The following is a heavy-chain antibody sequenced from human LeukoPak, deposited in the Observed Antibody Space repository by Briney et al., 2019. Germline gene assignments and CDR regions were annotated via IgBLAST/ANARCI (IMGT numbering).Heavy chain of an antibody. CDR1: GFTFSDYY. D-gene: IGHD3-16*01. CDR3: ARDGHAYGRGSPHY. Sequence: GGSLRLSCAASGFTFSDYYMSWIRQAPGKGLEWVLYISSSGSTKYYADSVKGRFTISRDNAKNSYLQMNSLRAEDTAVYYCARDGHAYGRGSPHYWGQGTPVTVSS. CDR2: ISSSGSTK. V-gene: IGHV3-11*01. J-gene: IGHJ4*02.